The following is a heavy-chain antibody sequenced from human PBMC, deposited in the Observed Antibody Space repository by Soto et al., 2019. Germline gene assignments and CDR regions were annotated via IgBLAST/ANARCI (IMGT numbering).Heavy chain of an antibody. CDR3: VRGRSVLTDLTYYYYMEV. D-gene: IGHD3-9*01. CDR2: INHSGST. Sequence: TSETLSLTCAVYGGSFSGYYWSWIRQPPGKGLEWIGEINHSGSTNYNPSLKSRVTISVDTSKNQFSLKLSSVTAADTAVYYCVRGRSVLTDLTYYYYMEVWGKGTTVTVSS. V-gene: IGHV4-34*01. CDR1: GGSFSGYY. J-gene: IGHJ6*03.